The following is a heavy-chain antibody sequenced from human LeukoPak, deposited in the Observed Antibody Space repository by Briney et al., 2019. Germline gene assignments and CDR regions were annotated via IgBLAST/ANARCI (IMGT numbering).Heavy chain of an antibody. CDR3: AKDVGSSGWPYYYYGMDV. Sequence: GGSLRLSCAASGFTFSSYGMHWVRQAPGKGLEWVAFIRYDGSNKYYADSVKGRFTISRDNSKNTLYLQMNSLRAEDTAVYYCAKDVGSSGWPYYYYGMDVWGQGTTVTVSS. CDR2: IRYDGSNK. CDR1: GFTFSSYG. J-gene: IGHJ6*02. V-gene: IGHV3-30*02. D-gene: IGHD6-19*01.